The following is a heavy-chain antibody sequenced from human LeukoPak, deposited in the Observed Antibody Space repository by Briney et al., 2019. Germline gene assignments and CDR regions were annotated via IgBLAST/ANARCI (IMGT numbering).Heavy chain of an antibody. Sequence: SETLSLTCTVSGGSISSSSYYWGWIRQPPGKGLEWIGSIYYSGSTYYNPSLKSRVTISVDTPKNQFSLKLSSVTAADTAVYYCATPGIVGATTADYWGQGTLVTVSS. CDR1: GGSISSSSYY. V-gene: IGHV4-39*01. CDR3: ATPGIVGATTADY. D-gene: IGHD1-26*01. CDR2: IYYSGST. J-gene: IGHJ4*02.